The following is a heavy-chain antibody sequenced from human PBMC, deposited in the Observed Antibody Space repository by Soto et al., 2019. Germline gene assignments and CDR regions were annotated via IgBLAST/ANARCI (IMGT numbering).Heavy chain of an antibody. D-gene: IGHD3-16*02. CDR2: ISYDGSNK. CDR3: AKASMITFGGVIVSLGMDV. CDR1: GFTFISYG. V-gene: IGHV3-30*18. J-gene: IGHJ6*02. Sequence: GGSLRLSCAASGFTFISYGMHWVRQAPGKGLEWVAVISYDGSNKYYADSVKGRFTISRDNSKNTLYLQMNSLRAEDTAVYYCAKASMITFGGVIVSLGMDVWGQGTTVTVSS.